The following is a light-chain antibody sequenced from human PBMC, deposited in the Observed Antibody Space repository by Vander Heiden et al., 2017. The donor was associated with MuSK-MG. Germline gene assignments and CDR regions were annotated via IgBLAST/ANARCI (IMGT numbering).Light chain of an antibody. V-gene: IGLV1-40*01. J-gene: IGLJ2*01. Sequence: QSVLTQPPSVSGAPGQRVTISCTGSSSNIGAGYDVHWYQQLPGTAPKLLSFGNNNRPAGVPDRFSGSKSGTSAALAITGRQAEEEADYYCQSYDSSLSGSVFGGGTKLPVL. CDR1: SSNIGAGYD. CDR2: GNN. CDR3: QSYDSSLSGSV.